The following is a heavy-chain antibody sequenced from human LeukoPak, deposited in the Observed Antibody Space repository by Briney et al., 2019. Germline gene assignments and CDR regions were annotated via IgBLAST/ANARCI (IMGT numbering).Heavy chain of an antibody. Sequence: ASVKVSCKASGYTFTSYGISWVRQAPGQGLEWMGCISAYNGNTNYAQKLQGRVTMTTDTSTSTAYMELRSLRPDDTSLYYGARQFYTAISLFWFDPWGLGTLVPVSS. V-gene: IGHV1-18*01. D-gene: IGHD5-18*01. CDR3: ARQFYTAISLFWFDP. J-gene: IGHJ5*02. CDR2: ISAYNGNT. CDR1: GYTFTSYG.